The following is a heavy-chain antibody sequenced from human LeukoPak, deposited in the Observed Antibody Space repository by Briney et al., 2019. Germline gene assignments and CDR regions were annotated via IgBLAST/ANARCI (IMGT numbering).Heavy chain of an antibody. CDR1: GFIFSAYG. V-gene: IGHV3-33*06. CDR3: AKERLHKYYYDSSGSYYFDY. J-gene: IGHJ4*02. D-gene: IGHD3-22*01. CDR2: IWYDGGNK. Sequence: GRSLRLSCAASGFIFSAYGMHWVRQAPGKGLEWGAVIWYDGGNKYYADSVKGRFTISRDNSKNTLYLQMNSLRAEDTAVYYCAKERLHKYYYDSSGSYYFDYWGQGTLVTVSS.